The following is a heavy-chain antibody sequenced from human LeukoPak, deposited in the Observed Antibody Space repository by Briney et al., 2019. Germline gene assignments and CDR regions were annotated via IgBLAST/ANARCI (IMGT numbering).Heavy chain of an antibody. CDR3: ARRLPSIAPHRGGAFDI. CDR2: IIPIFGTA. Sequence: GSSVKVSCKASGGTFSSYAISWVRQAPGQGLEWMGGIIPIFGTANYAQKFQGRVTTTADESTSTAYMELSSLRSEDTAVYYCARRLPSIAPHRGGAFDIWGQGTTVTVSS. J-gene: IGHJ3*02. D-gene: IGHD6-6*01. CDR1: GGTFSSYA. V-gene: IGHV1-69*01.